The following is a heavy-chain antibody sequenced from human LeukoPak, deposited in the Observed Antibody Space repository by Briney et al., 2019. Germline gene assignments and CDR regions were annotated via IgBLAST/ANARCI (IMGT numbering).Heavy chain of an antibody. J-gene: IGHJ4*02. V-gene: IGHV4-59*10. CDR3: ARVQLEGYFDY. CDR2: IYTSGST. CDR1: GGSFSGYY. D-gene: IGHD3-3*01. Sequence: SETLSLTCAVYGGSFSGYYWSWIRQPPGKGLEWIGRIYTSGSTNYNPSLKSRVTMSVDTSKNQFSLKLSSVTAADTAVYYCARVQLEGYFDYWGQGTLVTVSS.